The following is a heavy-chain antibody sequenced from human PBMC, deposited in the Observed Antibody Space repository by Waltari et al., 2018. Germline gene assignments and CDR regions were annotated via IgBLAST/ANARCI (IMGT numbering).Heavy chain of an antibody. Sequence: QVQLVQSGAEVKKAGASAKVSCKASGYPFTSSDFYGVRQATGQGLEWMGWMNPNSGNTGYAQNVQGRVTITRNTSISTAYMELSSLRSEDTAVYYCARGSYRNWFDPWGQGTLVTVSS. J-gene: IGHJ5*02. D-gene: IGHD1-26*01. V-gene: IGHV1-8*03. CDR2: MNPNSGNT. CDR3: ARGSYRNWFDP. CDR1: GYPFTSSD.